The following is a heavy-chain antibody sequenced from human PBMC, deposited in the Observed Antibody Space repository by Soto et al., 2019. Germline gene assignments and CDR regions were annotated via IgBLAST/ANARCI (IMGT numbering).Heavy chain of an antibody. V-gene: IGHV1-3*01. CDR1: GYTFTSYA. J-gene: IGHJ4*02. D-gene: IGHD2-21*02. CDR2: INAGNGNT. CDR3: ARSVVTAIRFDY. Sequence: AAVKVSCKASGYTFTSYAMHWGRQAPGQRLEWMGWINAGNGNTKYSQKFQGRVTITRDTSASTAYMELSSLRSEDKAVYYCARSVVTAIRFDYWGQGTLVTVPQ.